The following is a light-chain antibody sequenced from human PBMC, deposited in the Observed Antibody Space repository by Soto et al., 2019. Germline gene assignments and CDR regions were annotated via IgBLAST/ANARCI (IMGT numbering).Light chain of an antibody. J-gene: IGKJ4*01. V-gene: IGKV1-9*01. CDR3: QQLRMYPST. Sequence: IQLTQSPSSLSASVGYRFTITSRASQDIAIYLAWYQQKPGEAPKLLIYAASTLYGGVPSRFSGSGSGTDFALTITSLQAEDFATYYCQQLRMYPSTFGGGTKVDIK. CDR2: AAS. CDR1: QDIAIY.